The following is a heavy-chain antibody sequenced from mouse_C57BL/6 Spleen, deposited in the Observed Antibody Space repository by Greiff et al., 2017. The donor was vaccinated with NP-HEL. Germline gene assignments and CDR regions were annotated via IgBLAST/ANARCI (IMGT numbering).Heavy chain of an antibody. CDR1: GFTFSDYY. J-gene: IGHJ3*01. D-gene: IGHD4-1*01. V-gene: IGHV5-12*01. CDR2: ISNGGGST. Sequence: EVKVVESGGGLVQPGGSLKLSCAASGFTFSDYYMYWVRQTPEKRLEWVAYISNGGGSTYYPDTVKGRFTISRDNAKNTLYLQMSRLKSEDTAMYYCARPANWDWFAYWGQGTLVTVSA. CDR3: ARPANWDWFAY.